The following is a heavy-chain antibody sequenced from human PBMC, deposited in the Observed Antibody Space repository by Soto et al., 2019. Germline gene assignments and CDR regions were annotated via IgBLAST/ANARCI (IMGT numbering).Heavy chain of an antibody. V-gene: IGHV1-69*13. CDR1: GGTFSSYA. J-gene: IGHJ6*02. CDR3: ARVYLYPIQLWLRDYYYYYGMDV. D-gene: IGHD5-18*01. Sequence: SVKVSCKASGGTFSSYAISWVRQAPGQGLERMGGIIPIFGTANYAQKFQGSVTITADESTSTAYMELSSLRSEDTAVYYCARVYLYPIQLWLRDYYYYYGMDVWGQGTTVTVYS. CDR2: IIPIFGTA.